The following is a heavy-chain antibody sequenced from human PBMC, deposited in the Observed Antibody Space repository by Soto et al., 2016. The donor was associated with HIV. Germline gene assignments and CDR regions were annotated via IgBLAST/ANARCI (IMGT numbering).Heavy chain of an antibody. Sequence: VQLVESGGGVVQPGRSLRLSCAASGFTFSSYGMHWVRQAPGKGLEWVAVIWYDGSNKYYADSVKGRFTISRDNAKNSLYLQMNSLRAEDTAVYYCARDTTYYYDSNGYYFTDHWGQGNPGHRLL. CDR2: IWYDGSNK. CDR1: GFTFSSYG. CDR3: ARDTTYYYDSNGYYFTDH. V-gene: IGHV3-33*01. D-gene: IGHD3-22*01. J-gene: IGHJ4*02.